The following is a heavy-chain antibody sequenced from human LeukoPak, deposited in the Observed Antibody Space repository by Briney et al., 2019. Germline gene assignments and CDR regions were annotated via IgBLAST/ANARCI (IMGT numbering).Heavy chain of an antibody. CDR2: INHSGST. D-gene: IGHD3-10*01. V-gene: IGHV4-34*01. Sequence: SETLSLTCTVYGGSFSGYYWSWIRQPPGKGLEWIGEINHSGSTNYNPSLKSRVTISVDTSKNQFSLKLSSVTAADTAVYYCARDPKVDYGSGTHGWFDPWGQGTLVTVSS. CDR3: ARDPKVDYGSGTHGWFDP. J-gene: IGHJ5*02. CDR1: GGSFSGYY.